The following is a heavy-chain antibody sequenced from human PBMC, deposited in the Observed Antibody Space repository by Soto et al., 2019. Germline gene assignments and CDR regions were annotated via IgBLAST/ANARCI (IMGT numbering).Heavy chain of an antibody. D-gene: IGHD3-10*01. Sequence: GASVKVSCKASGGTFSSYAISWVLQAPGQGLEWMGGIIPIFGTANYAQKFQGRVTITADKSTSTAYMELSSLRSEDTAVYYCARYRGDYYYYYGMDVWGQGTTVTVSS. V-gene: IGHV1-69*06. CDR1: GGTFSSYA. CDR3: ARYRGDYYYYYGMDV. J-gene: IGHJ6*02. CDR2: IIPIFGTA.